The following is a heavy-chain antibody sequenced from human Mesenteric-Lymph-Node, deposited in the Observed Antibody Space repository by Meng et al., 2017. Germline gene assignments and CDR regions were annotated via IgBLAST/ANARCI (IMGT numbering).Heavy chain of an antibody. CDR2: IYYSGST. V-gene: IGHV4-30-4*01. J-gene: IGHJ4*02. D-gene: IGHD6-19*01. Sequence: APLQQSGPGLLKPSQTLSPTCTVSGGSISSGDYYWSWIRQPPGKGLEWIGCIYYSGSTYYNPSLKGRVTISVDTSKNQFSLNLSSVTAADTAVYYCASFPPPGKQWLVTDYWGQGTLVTVSS. CDR1: GGSISSGDYY. CDR3: ASFPPPGKQWLVTDY.